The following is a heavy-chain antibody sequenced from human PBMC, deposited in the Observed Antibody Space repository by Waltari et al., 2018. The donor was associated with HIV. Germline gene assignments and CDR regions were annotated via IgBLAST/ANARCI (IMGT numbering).Heavy chain of an antibody. V-gene: IGHV1-3*01. D-gene: IGHD3-9*01. CDR3: ARTYDILTGFGWFDP. CDR1: GYTLTTDT. J-gene: IGHJ5*02. CDR2: INAGNGNT. Sequence: QVQLVQSGAEVKNPGASVKASCKASGYTLTTDTSHWVRQAPGQRLEWMGWINAGNGNTKYSQIFQDRVTFTRDTSASTAYMELSSLRSEDTALYYCARTYDILTGFGWFDPWGQGTLVTVSS.